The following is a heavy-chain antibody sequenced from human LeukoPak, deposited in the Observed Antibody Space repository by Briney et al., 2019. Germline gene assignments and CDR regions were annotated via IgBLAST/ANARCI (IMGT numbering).Heavy chain of an antibody. J-gene: IGHJ4*02. Sequence: ASVKVSCKASGYTFTSYYMHWVRQAPGQGLEWMGIINPSGGSTSYAQKFQGRVTMTRDTSTSTVYMELSSLRSEDTAVYYCARELWVPRAVTGVFDYWGQGTLVTVSS. CDR2: INPSGGST. D-gene: IGHD2-21*02. V-gene: IGHV1-46*01. CDR3: ARELWVPRAVTGVFDY. CDR1: GYTFTSYY.